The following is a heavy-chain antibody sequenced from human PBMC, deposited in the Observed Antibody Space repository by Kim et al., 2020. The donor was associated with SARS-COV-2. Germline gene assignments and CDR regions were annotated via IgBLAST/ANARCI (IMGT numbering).Heavy chain of an antibody. CDR3: ARWGRPTGTTVFGYRWP. CDR2: INPNRGGT. Sequence: ASVKVSCKASGYTFTDFYLHWVRQAPGQGLEWMGRINPNRGGTNYSQKFQGRVTMTRDPSINTAYMELSRLRSDDTAVYFCARWGRPTGTTVFGYRWPWCQGSLVTVPS. CDR1: GYTFTDFY. J-gene: IGHJ5*02. D-gene: IGHD1-1*01. V-gene: IGHV1-2*06.